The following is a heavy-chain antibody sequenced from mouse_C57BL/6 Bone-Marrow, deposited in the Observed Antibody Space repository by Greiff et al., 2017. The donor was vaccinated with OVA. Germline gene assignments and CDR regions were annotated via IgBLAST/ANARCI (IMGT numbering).Heavy chain of an antibody. D-gene: IGHD2-2*01. Sequence: VMLVESGAELVRPGTSVKMSCKASGYTFTNYWIGWAKQRPGHGLEWIGDIYPGGGYTNYNEKFKGKATLTADKSSSTAYMQFSSLTSEDSAIYYCARRWLRRGYFDYWGQGTTLTVSS. CDR3: ARRWLRRGYFDY. J-gene: IGHJ2*01. CDR1: GYTFTNYW. CDR2: IYPGGGYT. V-gene: IGHV1-63*01.